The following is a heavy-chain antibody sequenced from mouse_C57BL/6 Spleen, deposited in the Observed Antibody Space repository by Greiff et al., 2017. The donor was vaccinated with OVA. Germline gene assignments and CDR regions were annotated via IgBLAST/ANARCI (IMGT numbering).Heavy chain of an antibody. CDR3: AREERKDSSGLAWFAY. Sequence: QVQLQQSGAELVKPGASVKMSCKASGYTFTSYWITWVKQRPGQGLEWIGDIYPGSGSTNYNEKFKSKATLTVDTSSSTAYMQLSSLTSEDSAVYYCAREERKDSSGLAWFAYWGQGTLVTVSA. V-gene: IGHV1-55*01. CDR1: GYTFTSYW. CDR2: IYPGSGST. D-gene: IGHD3-2*02. J-gene: IGHJ3*01.